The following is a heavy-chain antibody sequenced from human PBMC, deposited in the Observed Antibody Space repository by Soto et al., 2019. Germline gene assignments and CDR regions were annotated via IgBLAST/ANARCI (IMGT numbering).Heavy chain of an antibody. CDR1: GFTFSNYA. CDR3: AKGFYGSGSYYNERAFDS. D-gene: IGHD3-10*01. Sequence: QPGGSLRLSCAASGFTFSNYAISWVRQTPGKGLEWVSVISGSGDFTYYADSVKGRFTISRDNPKNTIYLQMNSLRAEDTAVYYCAKGFYGSGSYYNERAFDSWGQGTLVTVSS. CDR2: ISGSGDFT. J-gene: IGHJ4*02. V-gene: IGHV3-23*01.